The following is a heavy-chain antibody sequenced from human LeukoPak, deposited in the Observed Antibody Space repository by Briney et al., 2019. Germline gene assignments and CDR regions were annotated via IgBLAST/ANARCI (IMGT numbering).Heavy chain of an antibody. CDR1: GGSFSGYY. Sequence: SSETLSLTRAVYGGSFSGYYWSWIRQPPGKGLEWIGEINHSGSTNYNPSLKSRVTISVDTSKNQFSLKLSSVTAADTAVYYCARQLPAAIFFMTYEDYWYFDLWGRGTLVTVSS. V-gene: IGHV4-34*01. J-gene: IGHJ2*01. D-gene: IGHD2-2*01. CDR2: INHSGST. CDR3: ARQLPAAIFFMTYEDYWYFDL.